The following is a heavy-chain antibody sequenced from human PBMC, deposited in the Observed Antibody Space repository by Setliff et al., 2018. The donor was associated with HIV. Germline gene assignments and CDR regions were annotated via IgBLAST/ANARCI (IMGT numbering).Heavy chain of an antibody. Sequence: SETLSLTCAVYGGSFIGHYHSWIRQAPGKGLEWIGEISHGGSTNYNPSLKSRVSMSVDTSKNQFSLKLSSVTAADTAVYYCARGPYYYNSSGQISAEYFQHWGQGTLVTVSS. V-gene: IGHV4-34*01. CDR1: GGSFIGHY. CDR2: ISHGGST. CDR3: ARGPYYYNSSGQISAEYFQH. D-gene: IGHD3-22*01. J-gene: IGHJ1*01.